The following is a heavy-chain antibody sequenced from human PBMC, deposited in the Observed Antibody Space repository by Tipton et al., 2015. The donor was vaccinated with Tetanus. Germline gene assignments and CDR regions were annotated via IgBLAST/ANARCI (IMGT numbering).Heavy chain of an antibody. CDR2: IYYSGNS. Sequence: GLVKPSETLSLTCTVSGGSFRSGDHYWGWIRQPPGKGLEWIGYIYYSGNSDYNPSLKSRVTLSVDTSNNQFSLKLNSVTAADTAVYYCARLASYSNHLDAWGQGALVTVSS. D-gene: IGHD4-11*01. CDR1: GGSFRSGDHY. V-gene: IGHV4-30-4*01. J-gene: IGHJ4*02. CDR3: ARLASYSNHLDA.